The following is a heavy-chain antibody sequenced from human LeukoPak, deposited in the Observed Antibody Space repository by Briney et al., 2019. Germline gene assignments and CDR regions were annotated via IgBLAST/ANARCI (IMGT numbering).Heavy chain of an antibody. CDR1: GFTFSSYS. D-gene: IGHD3-22*01. V-gene: IGHV3-21*01. J-gene: IGHJ4*02. CDR2: ISSSSSYI. Sequence: KAGGFLRLSCAASGFTFSSYSMNWVRQAPGKGLEWVSSISSSSSYIYYADSVKGRFTISRDNAKNSLYLQMNSLRAEDTAVYYSARDGRETYYYDSSGYLYFDYWGQGTLVTVSS. CDR3: ARDGRETYYYDSSGYLYFDY.